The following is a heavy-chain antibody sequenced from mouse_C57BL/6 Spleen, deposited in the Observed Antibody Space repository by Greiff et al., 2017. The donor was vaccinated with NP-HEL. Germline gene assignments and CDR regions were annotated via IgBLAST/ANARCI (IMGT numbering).Heavy chain of an antibody. D-gene: IGHD1-1*01. CDR3: ARWDRYGSSS. J-gene: IGHJ3*01. Sequence: QVQLQQSGPELVKPGASVKISCKASGYAFSSSWMNWVKQRPGKGLEWIGRIYPGDGDTNYNGKFKGKATLTADKSSSTAYMQLSSLTSEDSAVYFCARWDRYGSSSWGQGTLVTVSA. CDR1: GYAFSSSW. CDR2: IYPGDGDT. V-gene: IGHV1-82*01.